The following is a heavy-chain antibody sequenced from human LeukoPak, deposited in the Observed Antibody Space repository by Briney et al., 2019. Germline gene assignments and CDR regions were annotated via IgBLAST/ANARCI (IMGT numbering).Heavy chain of an antibody. Sequence: GGSLRLSCAASGFTFSSYGMHWVRQAPGKGLEWVAYIRYDGSNKYYADSVKGRFTISTDNSKNTLYLQMNSLRAEDTAVYYCAKDYGSGSYYPYYFDYWGQGTLVTVSS. V-gene: IGHV3-30*02. J-gene: IGHJ4*02. D-gene: IGHD3-10*01. CDR1: GFTFSSYG. CDR2: IRYDGSNK. CDR3: AKDYGSGSYYPYYFDY.